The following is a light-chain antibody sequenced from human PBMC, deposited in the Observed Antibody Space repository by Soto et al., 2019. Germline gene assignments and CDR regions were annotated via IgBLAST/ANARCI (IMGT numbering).Light chain of an antibody. CDR3: SSYTTTSTDV. J-gene: IGLJ1*01. Sequence: QSALTQPASVSGSPGQSITISCTGTSSDVGGYDYVYWYQHHPGKAPKFMIYEVTNRPSGVSHRFSGSKSGNTASLTISGLQAEDEADYYCSSYTTTSTDVFGTGTKLTVL. CDR2: EVT. V-gene: IGLV2-14*01. CDR1: SSDVGGYDY.